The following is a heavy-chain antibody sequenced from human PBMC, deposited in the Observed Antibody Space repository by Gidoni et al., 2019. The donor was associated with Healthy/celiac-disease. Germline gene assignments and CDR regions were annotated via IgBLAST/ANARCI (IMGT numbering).Heavy chain of an antibody. Sequence: ESGPGLVKPPGTLSVTCAVSGGSISSSNWSSWVRQPPGKGLEWIGEIYHSGSTNYNPSLKIRVTIAVDKSKNQFSLKLSSVTAADTAVYSCASRVGIGPSEFDYWGQGTLVTVSS. J-gene: IGHJ4*02. CDR2: IYHSGST. D-gene: IGHD3-10*01. V-gene: IGHV4-4*01. CDR3: ASRVGIGPSEFDY. CDR1: GGSISSSNW.